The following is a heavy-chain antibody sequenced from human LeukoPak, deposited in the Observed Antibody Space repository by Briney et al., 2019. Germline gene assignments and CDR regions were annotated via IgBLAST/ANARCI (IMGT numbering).Heavy chain of an antibody. CDR1: GFTFSSYA. J-gene: IGHJ4*02. CDR3: AKMGAESGWIFDH. Sequence: GASLRLSCAASGFTFSSYAMSWVRQAPGKGLEWVSAISGSGGSTYYADSVKGRFTISRDNSKNTLYLQMNSLRAEDTAVYYCAKMGAESGWIFDHWGQGTLVTVSS. D-gene: IGHD6-19*01. V-gene: IGHV3-23*01. CDR2: ISGSGGST.